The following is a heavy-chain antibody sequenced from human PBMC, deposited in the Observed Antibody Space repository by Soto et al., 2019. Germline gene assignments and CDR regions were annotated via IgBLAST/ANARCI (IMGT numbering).Heavy chain of an antibody. Sequence: QVQLQESGPGLVKPSQTLSLTCTVSGGSISSGDYYWSWIRQPPGKGLEWIGYIYYSGSTYHNPSLKSRVTISVDTSKNQFSLTLSSVTAADTAMYYCARALIQLWPHYYYGMDVWGQGTTVTVSS. CDR1: GGSISSGDYY. CDR3: ARALIQLWPHYYYGMDV. CDR2: IYYSGST. D-gene: IGHD5-18*01. V-gene: IGHV4-30-4*01. J-gene: IGHJ6*02.